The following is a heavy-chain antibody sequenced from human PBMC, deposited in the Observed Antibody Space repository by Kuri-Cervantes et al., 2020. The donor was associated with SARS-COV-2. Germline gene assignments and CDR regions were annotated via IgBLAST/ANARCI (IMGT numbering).Heavy chain of an antibody. CDR3: AIAAAGNLAIDY. V-gene: IGHV4-39*07. Sequence: SETLSLTCTVSGGSISSSSYYWGWIRQPPGKGLEWIGEINHSGSTNYNPSLKSRVTISVDTSKNQFSLKLSSVTAADTAVYYCAIAAAGNLAIDYWGQGTLVTVSS. D-gene: IGHD6-13*01. CDR2: INHSGST. CDR1: GGSISSSSYY. J-gene: IGHJ4*02.